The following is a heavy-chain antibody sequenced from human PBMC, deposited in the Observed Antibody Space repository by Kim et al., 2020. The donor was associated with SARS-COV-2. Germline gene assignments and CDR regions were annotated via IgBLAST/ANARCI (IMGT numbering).Heavy chain of an antibody. CDR3: ARGWYYDSSGYYYDFQH. Sequence: VKGRFTISRDNAKNSLYLQMNSRRAEDTAVYYCARGWYYDSSGYYYDFQHWGQGTLVTVSS. D-gene: IGHD3-22*01. J-gene: IGHJ1*01. V-gene: IGHV3-21*01.